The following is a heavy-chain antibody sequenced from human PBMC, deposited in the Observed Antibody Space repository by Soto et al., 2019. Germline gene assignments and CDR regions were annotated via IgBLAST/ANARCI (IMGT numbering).Heavy chain of an antibody. CDR1: GGSISSSSYC. V-gene: IGHV4-39*01. J-gene: IGHJ6*02. Sequence: SETLSLTWTVSGGSISSSSYCWGWIRQPPGKGLEWIGSIYYSGSTYYNPSLKSRVTISVDTSKNQFSLKLSSVTAADTAVYYCAVVVAAGERPLYYYYGMDVWGQGTTVTVSS. CDR2: IYYSGST. CDR3: AVVVAAGERPLYYYYGMDV. D-gene: IGHD2-2*01.